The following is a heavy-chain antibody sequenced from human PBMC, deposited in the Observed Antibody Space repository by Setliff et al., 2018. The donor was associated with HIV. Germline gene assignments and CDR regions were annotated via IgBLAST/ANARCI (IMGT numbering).Heavy chain of an antibody. V-gene: IGHV4-59*11. D-gene: IGHD2-15*01. CDR1: NASIKTHY. Sequence: SETLSLTCSVSNASIKTHYWTWIRQSPDKRLEWLGSVNDRGGPNYNPSPRSRVTISVDTSKNQFSLKLSSVTAADTAVYYCARLREMAAFDYWGQGTLVTVSS. J-gene: IGHJ4*02. CDR3: ARLREMAAFDY. CDR2: VNDRGGP.